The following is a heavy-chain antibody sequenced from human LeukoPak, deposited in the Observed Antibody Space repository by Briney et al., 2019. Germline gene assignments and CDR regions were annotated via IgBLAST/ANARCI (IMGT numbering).Heavy chain of an antibody. CDR2: VYYSGTT. V-gene: IGHV4-39*01. Sequence: SETLSHTRTLSGGPNSSSIYYWGWIRQPPGKGLEWIGGVYYSGTTYDNPSLKGRVTVSVDTSKNQFSLKLSSVTAADTAVYYCARRFRVIMVRGPPGYGMDVWGQGTTVTVSS. J-gene: IGHJ6*02. CDR3: ARRFRVIMVRGPPGYGMDV. CDR1: GGPNSSSIYY. D-gene: IGHD3-10*01.